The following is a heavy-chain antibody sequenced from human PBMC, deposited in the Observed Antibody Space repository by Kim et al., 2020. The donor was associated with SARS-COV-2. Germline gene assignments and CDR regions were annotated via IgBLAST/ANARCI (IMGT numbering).Heavy chain of an antibody. CDR2: IWYDGSNK. CDR1: GFTFSSYG. CDR3: AGYCSSTSCYTGYYYYG. Sequence: GGSLRLSCAASGFTFSSYGMHCVRQAPGKGLEWVAVIWYDGSNKYYADSVKGRFTISRDNSKNTLYLQMNSLRAEDTAVYYCAGYCSSTSCYTGYYYYG. V-gene: IGHV3-33*01. D-gene: IGHD2-2*02. J-gene: IGHJ6*01.